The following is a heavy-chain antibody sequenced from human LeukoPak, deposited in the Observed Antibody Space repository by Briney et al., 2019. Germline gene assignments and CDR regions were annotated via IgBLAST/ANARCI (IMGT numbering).Heavy chain of an antibody. CDR1: GFTFNTYA. CDR3: AKDLTRGYFDWLTSRFDY. Sequence: GGSLRLSCAASGFTFNTYAVSRVRQAPGKGLEWVSAISGSGDGTYYADSVKGRFTISRDNSKSTLYLQMNSLRAEDTAIYYCAKDLTRGYFDWLTSRFDYWGQGTLVAVSS. D-gene: IGHD3-9*01. CDR2: ISGSGDGT. J-gene: IGHJ4*02. V-gene: IGHV3-23*01.